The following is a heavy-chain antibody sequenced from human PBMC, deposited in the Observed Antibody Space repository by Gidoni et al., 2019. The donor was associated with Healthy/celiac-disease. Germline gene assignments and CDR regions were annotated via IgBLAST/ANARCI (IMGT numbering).Heavy chain of an antibody. J-gene: IGHJ4*02. CDR3: AKDPPYYDILTGYYTDY. CDR1: GFTFSSYS. D-gene: IGHD3-9*01. V-gene: IGHV3-23*01. CDR2: ISGSGGST. Sequence: EVQLLESGGGLVQTGGSLRLSCAASGFTFSSYSMSWVRQAPGKGLEWVSAISGSGGSTYYADSVKGRFTISRDNSKNTLYLQMNSLRAEDTAVYYCAKDPPYYDILTGYYTDYWGQGTLVTVSS.